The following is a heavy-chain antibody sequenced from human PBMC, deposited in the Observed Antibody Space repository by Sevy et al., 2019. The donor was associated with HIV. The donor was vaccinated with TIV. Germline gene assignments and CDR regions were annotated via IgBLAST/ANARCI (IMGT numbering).Heavy chain of an antibody. D-gene: IGHD5-12*01. J-gene: IGHJ4*02. CDR1: GFTFDDFA. CDR2: ITRNSYEAYGGTT. CDR3: TRGLATADTPEYYFDY. Sequence: GGSLRLSCTTSGFTFDDFAMSWFRQAPGKGLEWVAFITRNSYEAYGGTTEYPASVKGRFIISRDDSKSIAYLQMNSLKTEDTAVYYCTRGLATADTPEYYFDYWGQGTLVTVSS. V-gene: IGHV3-49*03.